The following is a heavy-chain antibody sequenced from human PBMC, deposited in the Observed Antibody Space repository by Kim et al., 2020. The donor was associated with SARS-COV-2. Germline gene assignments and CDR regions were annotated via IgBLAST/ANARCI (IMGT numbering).Heavy chain of an antibody. J-gene: IGHJ5*02. CDR2: IKQDGIEK. CDR3: ARDGIAAAGISPTFDP. D-gene: IGHD6-13*01. Sequence: GGSLRLSCAASGFTFSSYWMSWVRQAPGKGLEGVANIKQDGIEKYYVDSVKGRFTISRDNAKNSLYLQMNSLRAEDTAVYYCARDGIAAAGISPTFDPWGQGALGTVSS. CDR1: GFTFSSYW. V-gene: IGHV3-7*03.